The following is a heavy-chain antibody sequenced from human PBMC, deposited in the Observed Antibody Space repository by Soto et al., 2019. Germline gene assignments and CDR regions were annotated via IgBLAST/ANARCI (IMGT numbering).Heavy chain of an antibody. J-gene: IGHJ6*03. Sequence: QVQLVQSEAEVKKPGASVTVSCKASGYTFTSYYIHWVRQAPGQGLEWMGIINPSGGSTSYAQKFQGRVTMTRDTSTSTVYMEVSGLRSEDTAVYYCARDQEPSTLYYDYYYMDVWGKGTTVTVSS. V-gene: IGHV1-46*03. CDR1: GYTFTSYY. CDR3: ARDQEPSTLYYDYYYMDV. CDR2: INPSGGST.